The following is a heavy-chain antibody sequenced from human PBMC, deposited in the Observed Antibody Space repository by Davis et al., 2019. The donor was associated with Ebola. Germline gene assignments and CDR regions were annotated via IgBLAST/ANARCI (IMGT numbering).Heavy chain of an antibody. Sequence: AASVKVSCKASGYTFTGYYMHWVRQAPGQGLEWMGWINPNSGGTNYAQKFQGWVTMTRDTSISTAYMELSRLRSDDTAVYYCARDGGYSYGWGYYYYGMDVWGQGTTVTVSS. D-gene: IGHD5-18*01. CDR1: GYTFTGYY. V-gene: IGHV1-2*04. CDR2: INPNSGGT. CDR3: ARDGGYSYGWGYYYYGMDV. J-gene: IGHJ6*02.